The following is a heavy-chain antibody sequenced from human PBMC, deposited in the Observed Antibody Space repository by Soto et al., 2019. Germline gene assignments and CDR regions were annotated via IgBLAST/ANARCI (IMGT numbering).Heavy chain of an antibody. CDR2: ISYDGSNT. CDR3: SRVVDQVAWCDYSGMDV. V-gene: IGHV3-30*03. J-gene: IGHJ6*02. D-gene: IGHD2-8*01. Sequence: PGGSLRLSCAASGFTFSNYGMHWVRQAPGKGLEWVAFISYDGSNTYYADSVKGRFTISRDNSKNTLYLQMNSLRAEDTAVYYYSRVVDQVAWCDYSGMDVWGQGATVTVSS. CDR1: GFTFSNYG.